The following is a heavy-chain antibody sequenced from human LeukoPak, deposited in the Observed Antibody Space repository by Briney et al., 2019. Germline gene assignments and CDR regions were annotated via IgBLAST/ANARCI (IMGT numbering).Heavy chain of an antibody. Sequence: SETLSLTCAVYGGSFCGYYWSCLRQPPGKGREGIGEIHHSGSTNYNPSLKSRVTISVDASKHQFSLKLSSVTAADTAVYYCARGTWFGEFHFDYWGQGTLVTVSS. CDR3: ARGTWFGEFHFDY. CDR1: GGSFCGYY. D-gene: IGHD3-10*01. V-gene: IGHV4-34*01. J-gene: IGHJ4*02. CDR2: IHHSGST.